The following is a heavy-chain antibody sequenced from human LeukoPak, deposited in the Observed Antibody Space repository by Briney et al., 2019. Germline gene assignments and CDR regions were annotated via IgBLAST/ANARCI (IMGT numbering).Heavy chain of an antibody. V-gene: IGHV3-21*01. CDR2: ISSSSSYI. D-gene: IGHD3-22*01. J-gene: IGHJ3*02. CDR3: AREWDYYDSSGYGAFDI. CDR1: GFTLSSYS. Sequence: PGGSLRLSCAASGFTLSSYSMNWVRQAPGKGLEWVSSISSSSSYIYYADSVKGRFTISRDNAKNSLYLQMNSLRAEDTAVYYCAREWDYYDSSGYGAFDIWGQGTMVTVSS.